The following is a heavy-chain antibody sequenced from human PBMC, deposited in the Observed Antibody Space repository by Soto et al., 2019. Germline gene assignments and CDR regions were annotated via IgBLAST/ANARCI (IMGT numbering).Heavy chain of an antibody. CDR3: ARDWGQQWLAYGMDV. J-gene: IGHJ6*02. V-gene: IGHV1-18*01. D-gene: IGHD6-19*01. CDR1: GYTFTNSG. CDR2: ISTYNGHT. Sequence: ASVTVSFPASGYTFTNSGIIWVRQAPVQGLEWMGWISTYNGHTTSAQKLQGRVTMTTDTSTSTAFMDRRSLRSDDTAVYYCARDWGQQWLAYGMDVWGQGTTVTVS.